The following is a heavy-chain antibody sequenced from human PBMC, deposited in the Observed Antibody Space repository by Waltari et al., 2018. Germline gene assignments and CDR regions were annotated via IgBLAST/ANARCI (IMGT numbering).Heavy chain of an antibody. CDR2: IKEDGSRI. J-gene: IGHJ4*02. Sequence: EVQLVQSGGDLVQPGGSLRLSCAASGFTLSDCWMHWVRQAPGKGLVWVARIKEDGSRIDYPESVESRFTISRDYAKNTMDLQMNSLRAEDTADYYCVRDMFGPLDYWGQGTLVTVSS. V-gene: IGHV3-74*01. CDR3: VRDMFGPLDY. D-gene: IGHD3-10*02. CDR1: GFTLSDCW.